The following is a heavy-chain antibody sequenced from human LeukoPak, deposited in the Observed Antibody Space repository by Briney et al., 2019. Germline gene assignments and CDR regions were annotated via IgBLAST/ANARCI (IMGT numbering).Heavy chain of an antibody. Sequence: GGSLRLSCAASGFTFSSYSMNWVRQAPGKGLEWVAVISYDGSNKYYADSVRGRFTISRDNSKNTLYLQMNSLRAEDTAVYYCARDTGTIYWGQGTLVTVSS. CDR1: GFTFSSYS. V-gene: IGHV3-30*03. D-gene: IGHD1-14*01. CDR2: ISYDGSNK. CDR3: ARDTGTIY. J-gene: IGHJ4*02.